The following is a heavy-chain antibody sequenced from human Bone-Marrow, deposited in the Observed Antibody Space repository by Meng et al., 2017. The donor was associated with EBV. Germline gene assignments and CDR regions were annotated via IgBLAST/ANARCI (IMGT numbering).Heavy chain of an antibody. D-gene: IGHD3-10*01. J-gene: IGHJ4*02. CDR3: ASESGRGFTPDY. Sequence: QVPVVQSGAEVKKPGSSVKVSCRTSGGTFRSDAVSWVRQAPGQGLEWMGGLIPMSDAPHYAQKFQGRVTVTADESTSTHYMDLTGLRSDDTAVYYCASESGRGFTPDYWGQGTLVTASS. CDR2: LIPMSDAP. CDR1: GGTFRSDA. V-gene: IGHV1-69*01.